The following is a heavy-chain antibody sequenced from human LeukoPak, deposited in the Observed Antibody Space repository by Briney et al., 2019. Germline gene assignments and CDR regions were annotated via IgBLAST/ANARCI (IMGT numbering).Heavy chain of an antibody. J-gene: IGHJ4*02. Sequence: SETLSLTCTVSGVSISSYYWSWIRQPPGKGLEWIGYIDNSGNTNYNPSLKSRVTISVDTSKNQFSLKLTSVTAADTALYFCARIDASTLPYLDYWGQGTLVTVSS. CDR2: IDNSGNT. CDR3: ARIDASTLPYLDY. D-gene: IGHD2-2*01. V-gene: IGHV4-59*08. CDR1: GVSISSYY.